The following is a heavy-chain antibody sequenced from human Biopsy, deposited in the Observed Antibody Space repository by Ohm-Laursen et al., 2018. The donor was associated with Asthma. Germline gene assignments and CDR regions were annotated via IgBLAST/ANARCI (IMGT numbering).Heavy chain of an antibody. Sequence: ASVKVSCKASAYTFIGYHLHWVRQAPGEGLEWMGRINPNGGATIYAQKFQGRVTMTRDTSISTAYMELSRLTSDDTAVYYCARVQKSPGDRWFDPWGQGTLGTVSS. V-gene: IGHV1-2*06. CDR3: ARVQKSPGDRWFDP. J-gene: IGHJ5*02. CDR1: AYTFIGYH. CDR2: INPNGGAT. D-gene: IGHD7-27*01.